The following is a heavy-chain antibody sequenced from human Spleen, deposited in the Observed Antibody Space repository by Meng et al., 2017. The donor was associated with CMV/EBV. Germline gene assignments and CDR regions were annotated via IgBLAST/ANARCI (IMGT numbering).Heavy chain of an antibody. J-gene: IGHJ4*02. Sequence: GESLKISCAASGFTFSDYYMRWIRQAPGKGLEWVSDINRTSITMYYADSVKGRFTISRDNSKNTLYLQMNSLRAEDTAVYYCARDKGYCSSTRCYTGLGYFDYWGQGTLVTVSS. D-gene: IGHD2-2*02. CDR2: INRTSITM. V-gene: IGHV3-11*01. CDR3: ARDKGYCSSTRCYTGLGYFDY. CDR1: GFTFSDYY.